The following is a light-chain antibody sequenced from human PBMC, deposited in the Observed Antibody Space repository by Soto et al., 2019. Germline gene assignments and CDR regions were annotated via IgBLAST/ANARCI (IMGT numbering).Light chain of an antibody. J-gene: IGLJ2*01. CDR1: SSNIGSKY. Sequence: QSVLTQPPSASGTPGQRVTISCSGSSSNIGSKYVSWYQQLPGTAPKLHMYRNNQRPSGVPDRVSGAKSGTSASLAISGLRSEDEADYYCAAWDAGVSGPAFGGGTKLTVL. CDR3: AAWDAGVSGPA. CDR2: RNN. V-gene: IGLV1-47*01.